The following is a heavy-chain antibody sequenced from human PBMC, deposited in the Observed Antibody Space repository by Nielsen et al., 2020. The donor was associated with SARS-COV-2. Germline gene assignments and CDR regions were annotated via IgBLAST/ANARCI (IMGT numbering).Heavy chain of an antibody. CDR2: ISTYNGNT. CDR3: ARTGVGSGWYWYFDL. Sequence: ASVKVSCKASGYTFTTFAFHWVRQAPGQGLEWMGWISTYNGNTNYAQKFQGRVTMTTDTSTSTAYMELMTLRSDDTAVYYCARTGVGSGWYWYFDLWGRGTLVTVSS. J-gene: IGHJ2*01. D-gene: IGHD6-19*01. V-gene: IGHV1-18*01. CDR1: GYTFTTFA.